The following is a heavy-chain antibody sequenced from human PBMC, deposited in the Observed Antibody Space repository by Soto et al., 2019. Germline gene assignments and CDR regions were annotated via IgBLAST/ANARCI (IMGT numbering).Heavy chain of an antibody. V-gene: IGHV3-21*01. Sequence: LRLSCAASGFTFSSYSMNWVRQAPGKGLECVSSISSSSSYIYYADSVKGRFTISRDNAKNSLYLQMNSLRAEDTAVYYCARDPGPIRYFDYWGQGTLVTVSS. CDR1: GFTFSSYS. CDR3: ARDPGPIRYFDY. CDR2: ISSSSSYI. J-gene: IGHJ4*02. D-gene: IGHD3-9*01.